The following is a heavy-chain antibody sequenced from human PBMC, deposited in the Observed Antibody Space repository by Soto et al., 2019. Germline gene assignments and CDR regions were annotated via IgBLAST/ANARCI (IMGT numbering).Heavy chain of an antibody. CDR1: GFTFSSYS. CDR3: AKSIAAAGTYGMGV. J-gene: IGHJ6*02. D-gene: IGHD6-13*01. CDR2: ISSSSSTI. Sequence: GGSLRLSCAASGFTFSSYSMNWVRQAPGKGLEWVSYISSSSSTIYYADSVKGRFTISRDNAKNSLYLQMNSLRDEDTAVYYCAKSIAAAGTYGMGVWGQGTTVTVSS. V-gene: IGHV3-48*02.